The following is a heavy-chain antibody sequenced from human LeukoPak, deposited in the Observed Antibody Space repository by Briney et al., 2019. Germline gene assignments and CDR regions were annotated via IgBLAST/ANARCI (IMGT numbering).Heavy chain of an antibody. CDR3: AKVRHDFWSGDFDY. CDR1: GFTFSSYA. CDR2: ISGSGGST. D-gene: IGHD3-3*01. J-gene: IGHJ4*02. Sequence: GGSLRLSCAASGFTFSSYAMSWVRQAPGKGLEWVSVISGSGGSTYYADSVKGRFTISRDNSKNTLYLQMNSLRAEDTAVYYCAKVRHDFWSGDFDYWGQGTLVTVSS. V-gene: IGHV3-23*01.